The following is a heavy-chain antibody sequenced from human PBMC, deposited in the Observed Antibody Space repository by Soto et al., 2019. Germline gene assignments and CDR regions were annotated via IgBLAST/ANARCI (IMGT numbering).Heavy chain of an antibody. D-gene: IGHD2-15*01. CDR3: ARLVDSRMDTQFDY. Sequence: SETLSLTCTVSGGSISSSSYYWGWIRQPPGKGLEWIGSIYYSGNTYYNPSLKSRVTISVDTSKNQFSLKLSSVTAADTAVYYCARLVDSRMDTQFDYWGQGTVVTVSS. CDR2: IYYSGNT. CDR1: GGSISSSSYY. J-gene: IGHJ4*02. V-gene: IGHV4-39*01.